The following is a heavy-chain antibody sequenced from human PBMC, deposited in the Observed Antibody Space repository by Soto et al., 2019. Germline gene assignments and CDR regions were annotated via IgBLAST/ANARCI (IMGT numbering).Heavy chain of an antibody. V-gene: IGHV3-30-3*01. D-gene: IGHD6-13*01. CDR2: ISYDGSYK. J-gene: IGHJ6*02. CDR3: ARDLYYSSSWYVGAHFYYGMDV. CDR1: GFTFSSYA. Sequence: QVQLVESGGGVVQPGRSLRLSCVASGFTFSSYAMHWVRQAPGKGLEWVAVISYDGSYKYYADSAKGRFTISRDNSKNTLYLQINSLRAEDTAVFYCARDLYYSSSWYVGAHFYYGMDVWGQGTTVTVSS.